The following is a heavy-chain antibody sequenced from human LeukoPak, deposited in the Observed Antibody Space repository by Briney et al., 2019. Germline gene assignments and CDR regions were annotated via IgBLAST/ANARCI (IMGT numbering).Heavy chain of an antibody. CDR1: GFTFDDYA. CDR2: ISWNSGSI. D-gene: IGHD3-16*01. J-gene: IGHJ4*02. V-gene: IGHV3-9*01. Sequence: PGGSLRLSCAASGFTFDDYAMHWVRQAPGKGLEWVSGISWNSGSIGYADSVKGRFTISRDNAKNSLYLQMNSLRAEDTAVYYCARDELGFQQVPWFDYWGQGTLVTVSS. CDR3: ARDELGFQQVPWFDY.